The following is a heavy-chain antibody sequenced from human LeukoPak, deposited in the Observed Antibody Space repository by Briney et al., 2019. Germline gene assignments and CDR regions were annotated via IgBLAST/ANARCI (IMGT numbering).Heavy chain of an antibody. CDR2: IYYSGST. J-gene: IGHJ5*02. CDR1: GGSFSGYY. V-gene: IGHV4-34*01. Sequence: PSETLSLTCAVYGGSFSGYYWSWIRQPPGKGLEWIGSIYYSGSTYYNPSLKSRVTISVDTSKNQFSLKLSSVTAADTAVYYCARSFDWLSNNWFDPWGQGTLVTVSS. CDR3: ARSFDWLSNNWFDP. D-gene: IGHD3-9*01.